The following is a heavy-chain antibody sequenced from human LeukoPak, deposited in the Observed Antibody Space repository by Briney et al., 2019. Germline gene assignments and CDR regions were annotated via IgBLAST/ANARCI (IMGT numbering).Heavy chain of an antibody. CDR3: AKDGLTTGGGYSGSGFDY. CDR1: GFTFNNYA. J-gene: IGHJ4*02. Sequence: GGSLRLSCATPGFTFNNYAMNWVRQAPGKGLEWVSAISVSGDSTYYADSVKGRFTISRDNSRNTLYLQMNSLRAYDTAVYYCAKDGLTTGGGYSGSGFDYWGQGALVTVSS. V-gene: IGHV3-23*01. D-gene: IGHD2-8*02. CDR2: ISVSGDST.